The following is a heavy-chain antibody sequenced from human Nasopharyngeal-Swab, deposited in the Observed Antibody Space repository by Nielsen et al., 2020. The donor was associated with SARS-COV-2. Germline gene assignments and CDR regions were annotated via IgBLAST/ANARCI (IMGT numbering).Heavy chain of an antibody. J-gene: IGHJ6*02. CDR2: IIPIFGTA. Sequence: SVNLSCKASGGTFSSYAISWVRQAPGQGLEWMGGIIPIFGTANYAQKFQGRVTITADESTSTAYMELSSLRSEDTAVYYCARDEVGTGYWTGYGMDVWGQGTTVTVSS. D-gene: IGHD3/OR15-3a*01. CDR3: ARDEVGTGYWTGYGMDV. V-gene: IGHV1-69*13. CDR1: GGTFSSYA.